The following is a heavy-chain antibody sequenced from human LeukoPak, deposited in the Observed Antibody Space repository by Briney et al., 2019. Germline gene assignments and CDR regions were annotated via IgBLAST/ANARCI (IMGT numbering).Heavy chain of an antibody. D-gene: IGHD2-2*01. Sequence: GRSLRLSCAASGFTFSSYGMHWVRQAPGKGLEWVAVIWYDGSNKYYADSVKGRFTISRDNSKNTLYLQMNSLRAEDTAVYYCAKGGHQLVWWFDPWGQGTLVTVAS. J-gene: IGHJ5*02. CDR1: GFTFSSYG. CDR3: AKGGHQLVWWFDP. V-gene: IGHV3-33*06. CDR2: IWYDGSNK.